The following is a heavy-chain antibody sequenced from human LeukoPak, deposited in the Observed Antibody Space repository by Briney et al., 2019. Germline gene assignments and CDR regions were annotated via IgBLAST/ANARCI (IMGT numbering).Heavy chain of an antibody. CDR2: INHSGST. J-gene: IGHJ4*02. Sequence: PSETLSLTCAVYGGSFSGYYWSWIRQPPGKGLEWIGEINHSGSTNYSPSLKSRVTISVDTSKNQFSLKLSSVTAADTAVYYCARPYCSSTSCYDWDDYWGQGTLVTVSS. CDR1: GGSFSGYY. CDR3: ARPYCSSTSCYDWDDY. V-gene: IGHV4-34*01. D-gene: IGHD2-2*01.